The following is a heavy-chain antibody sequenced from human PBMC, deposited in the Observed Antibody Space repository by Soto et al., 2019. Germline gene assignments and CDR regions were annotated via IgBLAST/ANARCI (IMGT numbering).Heavy chain of an antibody. D-gene: IGHD3-3*01. CDR2: ISGSGGST. Sequence: GGSLRLSCAASGFTFSSYAMSWVRQAPGKGLEWVSAISGSGGSTYYADSVKGRFTISRDNSKNTLYLQMNSLRAEDTAVYYCAKDRLAGYYDFWSGYYPAFDYWGQGTLVTVSS. V-gene: IGHV3-23*01. CDR3: AKDRLAGYYDFWSGYYPAFDY. CDR1: GFTFSSYA. J-gene: IGHJ4*02.